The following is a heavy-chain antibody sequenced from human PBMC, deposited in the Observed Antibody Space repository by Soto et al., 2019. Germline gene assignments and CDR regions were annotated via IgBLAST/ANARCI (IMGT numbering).Heavy chain of an antibody. J-gene: IGHJ5*02. Sequence: ASVKVSCKASRYTFTSYGISWVRQAPGQGLEWMGWISAYNGNTNYAQKLQGRVTMTTDTSTSTAYMELRSLRSDDTAVYYCARFIREQWLVGWFDPWGQGTLVTVSS. CDR1: RYTFTSYG. CDR3: ARFIREQWLVGWFDP. D-gene: IGHD6-19*01. CDR2: ISAYNGNT. V-gene: IGHV1-18*01.